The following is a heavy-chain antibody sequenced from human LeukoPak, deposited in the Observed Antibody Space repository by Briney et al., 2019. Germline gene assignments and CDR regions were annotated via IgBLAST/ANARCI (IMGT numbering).Heavy chain of an antibody. CDR3: AKALWFGELLGYYHYYGMDV. V-gene: IGHV3-23*01. CDR1: GFTFSSYA. Sequence: GGSLRLSCAASGFTFSSYAMSWVRQAPGEGLEWVSAISGSGGSTFYADSVKGRFTISRDNSKNTLYLQMNSLRAEDTAVYYCAKALWFGELLGYYHYYGMDVWGQGTTVTVSS. CDR2: ISGSGGST. D-gene: IGHD3-10*01. J-gene: IGHJ6*02.